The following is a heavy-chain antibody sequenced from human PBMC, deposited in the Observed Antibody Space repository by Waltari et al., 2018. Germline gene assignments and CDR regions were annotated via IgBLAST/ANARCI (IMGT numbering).Heavy chain of an antibody. CDR2: IYYSGST. V-gene: IGHV4-39*01. CDR3: AREVPRNGYIGLIYYYMDV. J-gene: IGHJ6*03. CDR1: GGSLSTSSYF. Sequence: QLQLQESGPGLVKPSGTRSLTCTVSGGSLSTSSYFWAWIRQPPGQGWEWIGSIYYSGSTYYNLSLKSRVTISVDRSTNQVSLKLTSVTAADTAVYFCAREVPRNGYIGLIYYYMDVWGKGTTVTVSS. D-gene: IGHD5-12*01.